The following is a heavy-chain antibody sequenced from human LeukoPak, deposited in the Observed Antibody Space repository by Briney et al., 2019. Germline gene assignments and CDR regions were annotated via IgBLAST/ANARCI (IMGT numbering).Heavy chain of an antibody. J-gene: IGHJ4*02. CDR3: ARDWGYCSGGSCSGY. Sequence: ASVKVSCKASGYTFTSYGISWVRQAPGQGLEWMGWISAYNGNTNYAQKLQGRVTMTTDTSTSTAYMELRSLRSDDAAVYYCARDWGYCSGGSCSGYWGQGTLVTVSS. CDR2: ISAYNGNT. CDR1: GYTFTSYG. V-gene: IGHV1-18*01. D-gene: IGHD2-15*01.